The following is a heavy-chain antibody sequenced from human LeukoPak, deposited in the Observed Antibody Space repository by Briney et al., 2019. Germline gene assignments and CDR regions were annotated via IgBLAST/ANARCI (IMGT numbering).Heavy chain of an antibody. Sequence: SETLSLTCTVSGGSISSYYWSWIRQPPGKGLEWIGEINHSGSTNYNPSLKSRVTISVDTSKNQFSLKLSSVTAADTAVYYCAREGDLDCSSTSCYQYWGQGTLVTVSS. J-gene: IGHJ4*02. CDR3: AREGDLDCSSTSCYQY. CDR2: INHSGST. D-gene: IGHD2-2*01. CDR1: GGSISSYY. V-gene: IGHV4-34*01.